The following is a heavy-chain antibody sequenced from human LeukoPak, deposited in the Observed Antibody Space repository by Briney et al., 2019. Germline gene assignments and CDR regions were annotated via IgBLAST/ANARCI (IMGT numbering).Heavy chain of an antibody. Sequence: SETLSLTCAVYGGSFSGYYWSWIRQPPGKGLEWNGEINHSGSTNYNPSLKSRVTISVDTSKNQFSLKLSSVTAADTAVYYCARRRRYYDSSRYIDYWGQGTLVTVSS. D-gene: IGHD3-22*01. CDR1: GGSFSGYY. V-gene: IGHV4-34*01. CDR2: INHSGST. J-gene: IGHJ4*02. CDR3: ARRRRYYDSSRYIDY.